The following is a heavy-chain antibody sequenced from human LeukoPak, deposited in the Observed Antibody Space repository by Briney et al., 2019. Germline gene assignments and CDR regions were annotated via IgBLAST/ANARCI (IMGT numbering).Heavy chain of an antibody. Sequence: GGSLRLSCAASGFTFSSYTMNWVRQAPGKGLEWVSSISSSSSYIFYADSVKGRFTISRDNAKNSLYLQMNSLRAEDTAVYYCVRASCSSTSCPDDFWGQGTLVTVSS. CDR1: GFTFSSYT. CDR2: ISSSSSYI. V-gene: IGHV3-21*01. J-gene: IGHJ4*02. D-gene: IGHD2-2*01. CDR3: VRASCSSTSCPDDF.